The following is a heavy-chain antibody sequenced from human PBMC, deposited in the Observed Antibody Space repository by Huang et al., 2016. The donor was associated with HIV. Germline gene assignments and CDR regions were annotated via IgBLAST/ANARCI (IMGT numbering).Heavy chain of an antibody. D-gene: IGHD3-10*01. V-gene: IGHV1-69*13. CDR1: GGTFSSYG. CDR2: IGPIFRRT. Sequence: QVQLVQSGAEMKKPGSSVKVSCTAPGGTFSSYGISWVRQAPGQGVEWMGGIGPIFRRTEYAQRFQGRLTITADESTSTAYMELSSLRSQDSAIYFCARGVFDGVWSGDLLPHFYYMDVWGKGTTVTVSS. CDR3: ARGVFDGVWSGDLLPHFYYMDV. J-gene: IGHJ6*03.